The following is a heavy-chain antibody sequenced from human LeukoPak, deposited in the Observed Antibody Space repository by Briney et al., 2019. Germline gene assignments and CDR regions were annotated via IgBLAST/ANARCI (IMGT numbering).Heavy chain of an antibody. CDR3: ARDPRSSGYCSGGSCSDWFDP. J-gene: IGHJ5*02. CDR2: IYYSGST. V-gene: IGHV4-61*01. D-gene: IGHD2-15*01. Sequence: PSETLSLTCTVSGGSVSRGSYYWSWIRQPPGKGLEWIGYIYYSGSTNYNPSLKSRVTISVDTSKSQFSLKLSSVTAADTAVYYCARDPRSSGYCSGGSCSDWFDPWGQGTLVTVSS. CDR1: GGSVSRGSYY.